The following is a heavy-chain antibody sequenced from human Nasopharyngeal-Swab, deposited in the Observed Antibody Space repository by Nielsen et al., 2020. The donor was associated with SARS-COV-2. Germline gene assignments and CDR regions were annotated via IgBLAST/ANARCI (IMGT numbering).Heavy chain of an antibody. CDR1: GYILTELS. CDR3: ATSAPYCSGGSCYSSWFDP. D-gene: IGHD2-15*01. CDR2: FDPEDGET. Sequence: ASAKVSCKVSGYILTELSMHWVRQAPGKGLEWMGGFDPEDGETIYAQKFQGRVTMTEDTSTDTAYMELSSLRSEDTAVYYCATSAPYCSGGSCYSSWFDPWGQGTLVTVSS. J-gene: IGHJ5*02. V-gene: IGHV1-24*01.